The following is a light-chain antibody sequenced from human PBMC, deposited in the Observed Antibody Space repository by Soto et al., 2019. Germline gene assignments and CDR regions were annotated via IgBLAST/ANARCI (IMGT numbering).Light chain of an antibody. CDR1: QSVSSN. CDR3: QQRYNRPVWT. CDR2: GAF. V-gene: IGKV3-15*01. J-gene: IGKJ1*01. Sequence: EIVLTQSPATLSLSPGERATLSCRAGQSVSSNLAWYQQKPGQAPRLLLYGAFTRATGIANTFGGSGSGTHFTLSVSSMQPEDFATSYCQQRYNRPVWTFGQGTKVDIK.